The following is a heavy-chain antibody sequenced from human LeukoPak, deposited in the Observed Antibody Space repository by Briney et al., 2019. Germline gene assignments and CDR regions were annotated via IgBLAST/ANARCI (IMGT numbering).Heavy chain of an antibody. CDR1: GFTFSSYG. CDR2: IRYDGSNK. CDR3: AKDRLGYCTNGVCYPLGN. J-gene: IGHJ4*02. D-gene: IGHD2-8*01. Sequence: GGSLRLSCAASGFTFSSYGMHWVRQAPGKGLEWVAFIRYDGSNKHYADSVKGRFTISRDNSKNTLYLQMNSLRAEDTAVYYCAKDRLGYCTNGVCYPLGNWGQGTLVTVSS. V-gene: IGHV3-30*02.